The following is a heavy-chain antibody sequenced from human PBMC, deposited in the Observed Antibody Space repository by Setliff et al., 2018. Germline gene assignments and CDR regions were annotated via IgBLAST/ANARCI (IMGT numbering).Heavy chain of an antibody. CDR1: GYSISSGYY. CDR3: ARGKIRITMIVVPTGGAFDI. Sequence: PSETLSLTCAVSGYSISSGYYWGWIRQPPGKGLEWIGSIHHRGSTYYNPSLKSRVTTLVDTSKNQFSLKLSSVTAADTAVYYCARGKIRITMIVVPTGGAFDIWGQGTMVTV. CDR2: IHHRGST. J-gene: IGHJ3*02. V-gene: IGHV4-38-2*01. D-gene: IGHD3-22*01.